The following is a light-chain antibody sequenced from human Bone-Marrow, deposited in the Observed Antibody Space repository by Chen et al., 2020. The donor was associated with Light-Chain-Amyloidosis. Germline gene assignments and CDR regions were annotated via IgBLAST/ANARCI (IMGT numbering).Light chain of an antibody. J-gene: IGKJ4*01. CDR3: QQHDNLPFT. CDR2: AAS. CDR1: QAISNY. Sequence: DIQMTQSPSSLSGSIGDRVTISCRASQAISNYLDWLQQKPGKPPRLLISAASNLERGVPSRFSGGGSGTDFTFTISVLQPEDVATYYCQQHDNLPFTFGGGTRVDIK. V-gene: IGKV1-33*01.